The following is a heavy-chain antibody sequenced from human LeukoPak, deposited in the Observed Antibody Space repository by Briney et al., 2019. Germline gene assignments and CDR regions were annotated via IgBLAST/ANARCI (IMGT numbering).Heavy chain of an antibody. CDR3: ARSMDIVATPYFDY. CDR2: INPNSGGT. CDR1: GYTFTGYY. J-gene: IGHJ4*02. Sequence: ASVEVSCKASGYTFTGYYMHWVRQAPGQGLEWMGWINPNSGGTNYAQKFQGWVTMTRDTSISTAYMELSRLRSDDTAVYYCARSMDIVATPYFDYWGQGTLVTVSS. V-gene: IGHV1-2*04. D-gene: IGHD5-12*01.